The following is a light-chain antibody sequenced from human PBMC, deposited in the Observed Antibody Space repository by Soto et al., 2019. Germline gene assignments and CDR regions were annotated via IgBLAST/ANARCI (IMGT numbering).Light chain of an antibody. CDR3: QPSYSTLT. CDR2: AAS. J-gene: IGKJ3*01. V-gene: IGKV1-39*01. CDR1: QSISSY. Sequence: DLQMTQSPSSLSASVGDRVTITCRASQSISSYLNWYQQKPGKAPKLLIYAASSLQSGVPSRFSGIGSGTDFTLTISSLQPEDFATYYCQPSYSTLTFGPGTKVDI.